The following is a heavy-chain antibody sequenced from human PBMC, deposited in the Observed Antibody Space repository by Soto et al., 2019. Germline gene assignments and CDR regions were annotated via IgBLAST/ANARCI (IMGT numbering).Heavy chain of an antibody. V-gene: IGHV3-66*04. CDR2: IYSGRDT. CDR3: ARHVGSYWYLDL. J-gene: IGHJ2*01. Sequence: DVQLVESGGGLVQPGGSLRLSCTASGFAVTSSYMGWVRRAPGKGLEWVSSIYSGRDTYYADSVRGRFTSTTDNSMDTLYLQMNSLRVDYTAMYYCARHVGSYWYLDLCGGGTLVTV. D-gene: IGHD1-26*01. CDR1: GFAVTSSY.